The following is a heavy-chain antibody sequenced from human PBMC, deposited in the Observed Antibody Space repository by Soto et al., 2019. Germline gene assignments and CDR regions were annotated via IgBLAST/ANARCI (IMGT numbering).Heavy chain of an antibody. D-gene: IGHD3-22*01. CDR3: ASLNYYDSSPFDY. Sequence: ALETPSLTCTVSCGSISSSSYYRGWVRQPPGKGLEWIGSIYYSGSTYYNPSLKSRVTISVDTSKNQFSLKLSSVTAADTAVYYCASLNYYDSSPFDYWGQGTLVTVSS. CDR1: CGSISSSSYY. CDR2: IYYSGST. J-gene: IGHJ4*02. V-gene: IGHV4-39*01.